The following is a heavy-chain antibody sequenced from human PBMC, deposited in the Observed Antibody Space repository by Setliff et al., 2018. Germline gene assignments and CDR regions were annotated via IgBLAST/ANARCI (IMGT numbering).Heavy chain of an antibody. Sequence: ASVKVSCKASGYTFTNYAISWVRQAPGQGLEWMGWISAYTGNTYYAPRLQGRVTMTTDTSTTTAYLELRSLTSDDTAVYYCSRLVRYCTQTSCQRLSGDDYWGQGALVTVSS. D-gene: IGHD2-2*01. CDR1: GYTFTNYA. CDR3: SRLVRYCTQTSCQRLSGDDY. CDR2: ISAYTGNT. J-gene: IGHJ4*02. V-gene: IGHV1-18*01.